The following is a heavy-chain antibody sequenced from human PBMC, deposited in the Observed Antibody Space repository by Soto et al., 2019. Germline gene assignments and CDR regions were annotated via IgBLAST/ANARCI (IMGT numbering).Heavy chain of an antibody. CDR2: INPNSGGT. V-gene: IGHV1-2*04. CDR3: ARAIYYYDSSGYYSAYYFDY. CDR1: GYTFTGYY. D-gene: IGHD3-22*01. Sequence: WASVKVSCKASGYTFTGYYMHWVRQAPGQGLEWMGWINPNSGGTNYAQKFQGWVTMTRDTSISTAYMELSRLRSDDTAVYYCARAIYYYDSSGYYSAYYFDYWGQGTLVTVSS. J-gene: IGHJ4*02.